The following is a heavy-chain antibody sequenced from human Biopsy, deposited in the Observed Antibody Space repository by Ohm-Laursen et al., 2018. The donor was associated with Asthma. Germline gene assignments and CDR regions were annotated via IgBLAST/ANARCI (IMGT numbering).Heavy chain of an antibody. CDR3: ARAQDYYDSRGYYRSFDY. CDR2: LFHSGST. V-gene: IGHV4-30-2*01. CDR1: GDSINSGGFS. Sequence: TLSLTWAVSGDSINSGGFSWNWIRHPPGKGLEWISYLFHSGSTYYNPSLKSPVTISVDRSKRQFSLKVNSVTAADTAVYYCARAQDYYDSRGYYRSFDYWGQGTLVTVSS. D-gene: IGHD3-22*01. J-gene: IGHJ4*02.